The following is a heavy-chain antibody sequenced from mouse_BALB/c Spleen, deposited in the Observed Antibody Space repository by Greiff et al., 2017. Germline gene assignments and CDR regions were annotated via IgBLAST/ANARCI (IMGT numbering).Heavy chain of an antibody. CDR3: ARAPITTALYAMDY. V-gene: IGHV5-17*02. D-gene: IGHD1-2*01. CDR1: GFTFSSFG. Sequence: EVKLVESGGGLVQPGGSRKLSCAASGFTFSSFGMHWVRQAPEKGLEWVAYISSGSSTIYYADTVKGRFTISRDNPKNTLFLQMTSLRSEDTAMYYCARAPITTALYAMDYWGQGTSVTVSS. CDR2: ISSGSSTI. J-gene: IGHJ4*01.